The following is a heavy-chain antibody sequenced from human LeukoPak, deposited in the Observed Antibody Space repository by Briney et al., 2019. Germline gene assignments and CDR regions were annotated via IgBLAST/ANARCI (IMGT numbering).Heavy chain of an antibody. Sequence: GGSLRLSCAASGFTFSSYAMSWVRQAPGKGLEWVSAISGSGGSTYYADSVKGRFTISRDNSKNTLYLQMNSLRAEDTAVYYCAKDTTHYDILTDYFDYWGQGTLVTVSS. D-gene: IGHD3-9*01. CDR2: ISGSGGST. CDR3: AKDTTHYDILTDYFDY. CDR1: GFTFSSYA. V-gene: IGHV3-23*01. J-gene: IGHJ4*02.